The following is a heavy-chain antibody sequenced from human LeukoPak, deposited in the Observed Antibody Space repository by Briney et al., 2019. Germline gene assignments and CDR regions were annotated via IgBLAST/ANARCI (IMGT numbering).Heavy chain of an antibody. J-gene: IGHJ6*02. Sequence: GGSLRLSCAASGFTFSTYWMTWVRQAPGKGLEWVANINPDGSDKNYVDSVRGRFTISRDNAKNSVYLQMNSLRAEDTAIYYCARRGGLDVWGQGTTVTVSS. V-gene: IGHV3-7*01. CDR2: INPDGSDK. CDR3: ARRGGLDV. CDR1: GFTFSTYW.